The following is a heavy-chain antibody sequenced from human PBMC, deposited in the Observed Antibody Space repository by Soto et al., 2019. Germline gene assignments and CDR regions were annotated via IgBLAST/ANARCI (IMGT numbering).Heavy chain of an antibody. CDR2: INPSGGST. D-gene: IGHD3-10*01. V-gene: IGHV1-46*03. CDR1: GYTFTSYY. J-gene: IGHJ4*02. CDR3: ARDDYGSGSYYNIPRDY. Sequence: ASVKVSCKASGYTFTSYYMHWVRQAPGQGLEWMGIINPSGGSTSYAQKFQGRVTTTRDTSTSTVYMELSSLRSEDTAVYYCARDDYGSGSYYNIPRDYWGQGTLVTVSS.